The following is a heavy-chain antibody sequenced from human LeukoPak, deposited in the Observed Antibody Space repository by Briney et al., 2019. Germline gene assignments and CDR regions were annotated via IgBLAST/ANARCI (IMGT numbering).Heavy chain of an antibody. Sequence: GGSLRLSCAASGFTFSSYGMHWVRQAPGKGLEWVAVISYDGSNKYYADSVKGRFTISRDNSKNTLYLQMNSLRAEDTAVYYCAKDYGRDGYNGGLDYWGQGTLVTVYS. CDR3: AKDYGRDGYNGGLDY. D-gene: IGHD5-24*01. CDR2: ISYDGSNK. J-gene: IGHJ4*02. CDR1: GFTFSSYG. V-gene: IGHV3-30*18.